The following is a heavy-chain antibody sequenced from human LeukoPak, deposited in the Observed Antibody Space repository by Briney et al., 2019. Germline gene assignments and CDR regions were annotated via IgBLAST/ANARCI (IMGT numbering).Heavy chain of an antibody. CDR1: GYSISSGYY. J-gene: IGHJ4*02. V-gene: IGHV4-61*01. D-gene: IGHD3-22*01. CDR3: ARERGYYDSSGYYFDY. CDR2: IYYSGST. Sequence: SETLSLTCAVSGYSISSGYYWGWIRQPPGKGLEWIGYIYYSGSTNYNPSLKSRVTISVDTSKNQFSLKLSSVTAADTAVYYCARERGYYDSSGYYFDYWGQGTLVTVSP.